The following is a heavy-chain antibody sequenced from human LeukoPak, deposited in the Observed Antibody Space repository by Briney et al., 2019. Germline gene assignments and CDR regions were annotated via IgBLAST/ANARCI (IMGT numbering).Heavy chain of an antibody. Sequence: SETLSLTCTVSGGSISSYYWSWIRQPPGKGLEWIGYIYTSGSINYNPSLKSRVTISVDTSKNQFSLKLSSVTAADTAVYYCASSSSSAKLYYYYYYYMDVWGKGTTVTVSS. CDR1: GGSISSYY. V-gene: IGHV4-4*09. CDR2: IYTSGSI. D-gene: IGHD6-6*01. CDR3: ASSSSSAKLYYYYYYYMDV. J-gene: IGHJ6*03.